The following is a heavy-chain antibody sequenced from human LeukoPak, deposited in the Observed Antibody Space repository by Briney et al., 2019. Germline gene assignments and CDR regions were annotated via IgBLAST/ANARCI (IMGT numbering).Heavy chain of an antibody. Sequence: SETLSLTCTVSGVSISSSNSYWGWIRQPPGKGLEWIGSIYYSGNTYYNASLKSRVTISVDTSKNQFSLKLSSVTAADTAVYYCARTYEDWLSYYYYYYMDVWGKGTTVTISS. CDR3: ARTYEDWLSYYYYYYMDV. J-gene: IGHJ6*03. D-gene: IGHD3/OR15-3a*01. CDR2: IYYSGNT. V-gene: IGHV4-39*01. CDR1: GVSISSSNSY.